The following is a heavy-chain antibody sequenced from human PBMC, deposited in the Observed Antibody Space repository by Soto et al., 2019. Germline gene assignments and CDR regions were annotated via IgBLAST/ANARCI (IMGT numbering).Heavy chain of an antibody. D-gene: IGHD2-15*01. Sequence: SETLSLTCTVSGGSISSYYWSWIRQPPGKGLEWIGYMYYGGRTNYNPSLKSRVTISVGTSKMQVSLKLSSVTAADTAVYFCAWGTPSPLIVRSSRGPWFDPWGQGTQVTVSS. V-gene: IGHV4-59*08. CDR1: GGSISSYY. CDR2: MYYGGRT. CDR3: AWGTPSPLIVRSSRGPWFDP. J-gene: IGHJ5*02.